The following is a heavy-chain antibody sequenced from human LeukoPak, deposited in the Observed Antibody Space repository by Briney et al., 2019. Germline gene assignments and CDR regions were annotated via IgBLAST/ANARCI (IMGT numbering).Heavy chain of an antibody. J-gene: IGHJ6*03. CDR3: ARGAGYCSSTSCPMYYYMDV. V-gene: IGHV1-69*05. CDR1: GDTFRSYG. D-gene: IGHD2-2*01. Sequence: SVKVSCKVSGDTFRSYGISWVRQAPGQGLEWMGGIIPIFGTANYAQKFQGRVTITTDESTSTAYMELSSLRSEDTAVYYCARGAGYCSSTSCPMYYYMDVWGKGTTVTVSS. CDR2: IIPIFGTA.